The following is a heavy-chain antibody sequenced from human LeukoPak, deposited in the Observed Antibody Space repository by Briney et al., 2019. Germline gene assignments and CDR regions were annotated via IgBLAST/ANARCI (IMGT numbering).Heavy chain of an antibody. Sequence: GGSLRLSCAASGFTFSNYGMHWVRQAPGKGLEWVAYIPYDGSNKYYADSVKGRFSIFRDNSRNTLFLQMNSLRPEDTAVYYCAKDWNYYGSGSYYDSWGYWGQGTLVTVSS. J-gene: IGHJ4*02. D-gene: IGHD3-10*01. CDR3: AKDWNYYGSGSYYDSWGY. V-gene: IGHV3-30*02. CDR1: GFTFSNYG. CDR2: IPYDGSNK.